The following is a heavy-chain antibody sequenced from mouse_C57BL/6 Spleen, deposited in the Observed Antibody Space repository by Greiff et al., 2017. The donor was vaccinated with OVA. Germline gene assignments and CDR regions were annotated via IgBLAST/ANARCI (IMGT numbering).Heavy chain of an antibody. V-gene: IGHV5-17*01. CDR1: GFTFSDYG. CDR2: ISSGSSTI. J-gene: IGHJ1*03. D-gene: IGHD2-5*01. Sequence: LVESGGGLVKPGGSLKLSCAASGFTFSDYGMHWVRQAPEKGLEWVAYISSGSSTIYYADTVKGRFTISRDNAKNTLFLQMTSLRSEDTAMYYCARNYYSNYEYFDVWGTGTTVTVSS. CDR3: ARNYYSNYEYFDV.